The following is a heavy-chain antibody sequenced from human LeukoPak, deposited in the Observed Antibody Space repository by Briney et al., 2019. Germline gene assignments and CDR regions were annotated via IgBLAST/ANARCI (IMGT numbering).Heavy chain of an antibody. V-gene: IGHV4-30-4*08. D-gene: IGHD5-12*01. CDR2: IYYRGST. CDR1: GGSISSGDYY. J-gene: IGHJ4*02. Sequence: SETLSLTCTVSGGSISSGDYYWSWIRQPPGKGLEWIGYIYYRGSTYYNPSLKSRVTISVDTSKNQFSLKLSSVTAADTAVYYCARGSGYDGFDYWGQGTLVTVSS. CDR3: ARGSGYDGFDY.